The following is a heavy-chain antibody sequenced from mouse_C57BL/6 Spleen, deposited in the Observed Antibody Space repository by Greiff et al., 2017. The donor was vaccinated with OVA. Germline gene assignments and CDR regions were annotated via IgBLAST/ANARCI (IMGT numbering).Heavy chain of an antibody. CDR2: ISSGGSYT. V-gene: IGHV5-6*01. Sequence: EVNVVESGGDLVKPGGSLKLSCAASGFTFSSYGMSWVRQTPDKRLEWVATISSGGSYTYYPDSVKGRFTISRDNAKNTLYLQMSSLKSEDTAMYYCARQGDYDVGAWFAYWGQGTLVTVSA. CDR1: GFTFSSYG. J-gene: IGHJ3*01. CDR3: ARQGDYDVGAWFAY. D-gene: IGHD2-4*01.